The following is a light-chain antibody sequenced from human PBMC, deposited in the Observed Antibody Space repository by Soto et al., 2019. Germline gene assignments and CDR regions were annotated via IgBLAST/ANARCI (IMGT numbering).Light chain of an antibody. CDR2: GAS. Sequence: EIVLTQSPATLSLSPGDRVTLSCRASQSVSNYLSWYQQKPGQAPRLLIYGASTRATGIPDRFSGSGSGTDFTLTISRLEPEDFAVYYCHQYGLSPPYTFGPGTKVDIK. V-gene: IGKV3-20*01. CDR1: QSVSNY. CDR3: HQYGLSPPYT. J-gene: IGKJ3*01.